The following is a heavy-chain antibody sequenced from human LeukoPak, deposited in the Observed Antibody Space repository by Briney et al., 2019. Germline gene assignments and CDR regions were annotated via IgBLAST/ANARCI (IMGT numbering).Heavy chain of an antibody. CDR1: AGTFSSYA. CDR2: NIPIFGTA. D-gene: IGHD6-19*01. J-gene: IGHJ6*02. CDR3: ARDLGIAVAGTFYYYYGMDV. Sequence: SVQVFCKASAGTFSSYAYSWVRQAPGQGLEWMGGNIPIFGTANYAQKFQGRVTITADESTSTAYMELRSLRSDDTAVYYCARDLGIAVAGTFYYYYGMDVWGQGTTVTVSS. V-gene: IGHV1-69*13.